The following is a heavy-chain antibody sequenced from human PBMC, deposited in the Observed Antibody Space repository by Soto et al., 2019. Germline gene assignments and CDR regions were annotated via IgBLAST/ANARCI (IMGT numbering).Heavy chain of an antibody. CDR1: GYTFTSYY. CDR3: AIDGGYCSGGSCPYPDAFDI. J-gene: IGHJ3*02. CDR2: INPSDGST. D-gene: IGHD2-15*01. Sequence: GASVKVSCKASGYTFTSYYMHWVRQAPGQGLEWMGIINPSDGSTSYAQKFQGRVTMTRDTSASTVYMELSSLRSEDTAVCYCAIDGGYCSGGSCPYPDAFDIWGQGTMVTVSS. V-gene: IGHV1-46*01.